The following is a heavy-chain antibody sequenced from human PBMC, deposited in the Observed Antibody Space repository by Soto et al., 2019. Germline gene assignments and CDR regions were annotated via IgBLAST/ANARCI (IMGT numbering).Heavy chain of an antibody. CDR2: ISGSGGST. D-gene: IGHD2-2*01. V-gene: IGHV3-23*01. Sequence: EVQLLESGGGLVQPGGSLRLSCAASGLTFSSYAMSWVRQAPGKGLEWVSAISGSGGSTYYADSVKGRFTISRDNSKNTLYLQMNSLRAEDTAIYYCAKGVRFGAAICPFDYWGQGTLVPVSS. CDR3: AKGVRFGAAICPFDY. CDR1: GLTFSSYA. J-gene: IGHJ4*02.